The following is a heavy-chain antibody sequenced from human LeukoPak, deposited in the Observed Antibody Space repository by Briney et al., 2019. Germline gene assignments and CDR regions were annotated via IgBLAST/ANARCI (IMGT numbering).Heavy chain of an antibody. CDR3: AKGGSGSYYGIGY. Sequence: GGSLRLSCAASGLTYSSYAMSWVRQAPGKGLEWVSAISGSDGSTYYADSVKGRFTISRDNSKNTLYLQMNSLRAEDTAVYYCAKGGSGSYYGIGYWGQGTLVTVSS. D-gene: IGHD1-26*01. CDR2: ISGSDGST. V-gene: IGHV3-23*01. J-gene: IGHJ4*02. CDR1: GLTYSSYA.